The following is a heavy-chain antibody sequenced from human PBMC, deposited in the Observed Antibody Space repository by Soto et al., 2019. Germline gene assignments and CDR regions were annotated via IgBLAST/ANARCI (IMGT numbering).Heavy chain of an antibody. D-gene: IGHD3-10*01. CDR2: INPNSGGT. CDR1: GYTFTGYY. CDR3: ARNGEGDLRGVIQSDYYFDY. V-gene: IGHV1-2*04. J-gene: IGHJ4*02. Sequence: QVQLVQSGAEVKKPGASVKVSCKASGYTFTGYYMHWVRQAPGQGLEWMGWINPNSGGTNYAHKFQGWVTMTRDTSISTAYMELSRLRSDDTAVYYCARNGEGDLRGVIQSDYYFDYGGQGTLVTVSS.